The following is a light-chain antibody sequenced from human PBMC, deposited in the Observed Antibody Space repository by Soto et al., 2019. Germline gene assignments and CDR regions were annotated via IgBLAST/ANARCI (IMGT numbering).Light chain of an antibody. CDR3: QQYYSTPYT. CDR1: QSVLFSSNNKNY. V-gene: IGKV4-1*01. J-gene: IGKJ2*01. CDR2: WAS. Sequence: IVRTQSPDSLAVSLGERATINCKSSQSVLFSSNNKNYLAWYQQKPGQPPNLLISWASTRDSGVPDRFSGSGSGTEFTLTISSLQAEDVAVYYCQQYYSTPYTFGQGTKVDIK.